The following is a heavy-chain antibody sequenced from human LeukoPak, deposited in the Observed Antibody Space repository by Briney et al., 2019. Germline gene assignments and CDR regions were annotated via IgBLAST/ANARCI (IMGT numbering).Heavy chain of an antibody. CDR3: ARESSNLWFGELLGGFDY. J-gene: IGHJ4*02. CDR2: IYYSGST. Sequence: SETLSLTCTVSGDSISSSTYYWGWIRQPPGKGLEWIGSIYYSGSTNYNPSLKSRVTMSVDTSKNQFSLKLSSVTAADTAVYYCARESSNLWFGELLGGFDYWGQGTLVTVSS. V-gene: IGHV4-39*07. D-gene: IGHD3-10*01. CDR1: GDSISSSTYY.